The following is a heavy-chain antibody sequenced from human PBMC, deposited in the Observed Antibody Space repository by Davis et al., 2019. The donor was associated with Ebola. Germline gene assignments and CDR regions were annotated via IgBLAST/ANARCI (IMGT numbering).Heavy chain of an antibody. V-gene: IGHV3-48*02. CDR1: GFTFSSYS. Sequence: PGGSLRRSCAASGFTFSSYSMNWVRQAPGKGLEWVSYISSSSSTIYYADSVKGRFTISRDNAKNSLYLQMNSLRDEDTAVYYCAKVLGLPYSSSPNSHYYGMDVWGQGTTVTVSS. CDR3: AKVLGLPYSSSPNSHYYGMDV. D-gene: IGHD6-6*01. CDR2: ISSSSSTI. J-gene: IGHJ6*02.